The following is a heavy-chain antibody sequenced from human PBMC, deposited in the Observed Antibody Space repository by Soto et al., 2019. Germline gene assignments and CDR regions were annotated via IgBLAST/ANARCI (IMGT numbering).Heavy chain of an antibody. CDR2: ISYDGSNK. J-gene: IGHJ6*02. CDR3: AKEASATHYDYFGMDV. V-gene: IGHV3-30*18. Sequence: QVLLVESGGGAVQPGRSLRLSCAASGFTFSSYDMHWVRQAPGKGLEWVAVISYDGSNKYYADSVKGRFTISRDNSKNTVFLQMHSVRPEDMAVYSCAKEASATHYDYFGMDVWGQGTTVIVSS. CDR1: GFTFSSYD.